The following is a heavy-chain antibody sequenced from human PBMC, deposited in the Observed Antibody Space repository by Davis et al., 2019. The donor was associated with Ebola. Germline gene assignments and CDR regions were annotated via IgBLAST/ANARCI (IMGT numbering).Heavy chain of an antibody. Sequence: GGSLRLSCAASGFTFSGSAMHWVRQASGKGLEWVGRIRSKANSYATAYAASVKGRFTISRDNSKNTLYLQMNSLRAEDTAVYYCAKRLLSGSYYPIYYYYGMDVWGQGTTVTVSS. CDR1: GFTFSGSA. CDR3: AKRLLSGSYYPIYYYYGMDV. J-gene: IGHJ6*02. D-gene: IGHD3-10*01. CDR2: IRSKANSYAT. V-gene: IGHV3-73*01.